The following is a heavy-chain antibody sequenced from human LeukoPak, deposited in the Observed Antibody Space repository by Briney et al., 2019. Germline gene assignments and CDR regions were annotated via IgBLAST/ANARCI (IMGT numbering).Heavy chain of an antibody. CDR3: ASTLGSYHDSSGYRDY. D-gene: IGHD3-22*01. Sequence: SETLSLTCTVSGGSISSGSYYWSWIRQPAGKGLEWIGRIYTSGSTNYNSSLKSRVTISVDTSKNQFSLKLSSVTAADTAVYYCASTLGSYHDSSGYRDYWGQGTLVTVSS. J-gene: IGHJ4*02. CDR2: IYTSGST. CDR1: GGSISSGSYY. V-gene: IGHV4-61*02.